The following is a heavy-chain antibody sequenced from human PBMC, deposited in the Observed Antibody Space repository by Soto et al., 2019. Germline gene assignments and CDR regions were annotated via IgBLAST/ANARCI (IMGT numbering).Heavy chain of an antibody. CDR1: GGSFSGYY. CDR3: AREGPYYDILTGYYNYHYYYYMDV. V-gene: IGHV4-34*01. CDR2: INHSGST. J-gene: IGHJ6*03. D-gene: IGHD3-9*01. Sequence: PSETLSLTCAVYGGSFSGYYWSWIRQPPGKGLEWIGEINHSGSTNYNPSLKSRVTISVDTSKNQFSLKLSSVTAADTAVYYCAREGPYYDILTGYYNYHYYYYMDVWGKGTTVTVSS.